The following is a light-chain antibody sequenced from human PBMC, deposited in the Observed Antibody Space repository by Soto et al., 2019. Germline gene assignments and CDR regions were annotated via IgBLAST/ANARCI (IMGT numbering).Light chain of an antibody. CDR1: QTVRNNY. J-gene: IGKJ5*01. Sequence: EFVLTQSPGTLSLSPGERATLSFRSIQTVRNNYLAWYQQKPGQAPRLLIYDASSRATGIPDRFSGGGSGTDFTLTIIRLEPQDSARCCCQQYLISVTFAQRTRLDI. V-gene: IGKV3-20*01. CDR2: DAS. CDR3: QQYLISVT.